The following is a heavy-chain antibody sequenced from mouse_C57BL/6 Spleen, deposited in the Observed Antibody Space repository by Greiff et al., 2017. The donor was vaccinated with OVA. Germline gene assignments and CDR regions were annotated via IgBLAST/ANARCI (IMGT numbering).Heavy chain of an antibody. Sequence: EVQLVESGGGLVKPGGSLKLSCAASGFTFSSYTMSWVRQTPEKRLEWVATISGGGGNTYYPDSVKGRFTSSRDNAKNTLYLQMSSLRSEDTALYYCARAYYMYCDVWGTGTTVTVSS. J-gene: IGHJ1*03. D-gene: IGHD2-12*01. CDR2: ISGGGGNT. CDR3: ARAYYMYCDV. V-gene: IGHV5-9*01. CDR1: GFTFSSYT.